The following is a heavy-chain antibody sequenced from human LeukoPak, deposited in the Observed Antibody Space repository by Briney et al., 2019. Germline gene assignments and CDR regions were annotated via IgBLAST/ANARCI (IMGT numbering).Heavy chain of an antibody. V-gene: IGHV3-30-3*01. Sequence: PGGSLRLSCAASGFTFSSYAMHWVRQAPGKGLEWVAVISYDGSNKYYADSVKGRFTISRDNSKNTLYLQMNSLRAEDTAVCYCARDGAAFEFDYWGQGTLVTVSS. CDR2: ISYDGSNK. D-gene: IGHD3-9*01. CDR3: ARDGAAFEFDY. CDR1: GFTFSSYA. J-gene: IGHJ4*02.